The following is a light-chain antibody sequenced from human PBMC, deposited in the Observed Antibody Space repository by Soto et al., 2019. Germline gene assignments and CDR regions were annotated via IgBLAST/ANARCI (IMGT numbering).Light chain of an antibody. CDR3: QQSYSTLTWT. V-gene: IGKV1-39*01. CDR2: AAS. Sequence: LEMAQSPSTLSASVGDRVTITCRASHSISSCFAWYQQKPGKAPKLLIYAASSLQSGVPSRFSGSGSGTDFTLTISSLQPEDFATYYCQQSYSTLTWTFGQGTKVDI. CDR1: HSISSC. J-gene: IGKJ1*01.